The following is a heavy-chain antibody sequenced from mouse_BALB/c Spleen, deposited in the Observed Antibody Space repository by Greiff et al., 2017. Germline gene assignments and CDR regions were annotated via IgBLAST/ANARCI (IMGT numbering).Heavy chain of an antibody. J-gene: IGHJ1*01. Sequence: EVMLVESGGGLVQPGGSLRLSCATSGFTFTDYYMSWVRQPPGTALEWLGFIRNKANGYTTEYSASVKGRFTISRDNSQSILYLQMNTLRAEDSANYYGARDGGNYGWYFDVWGAGTTVTVSS. CDR1: GFTFTDYY. D-gene: IGHD1-1*01. V-gene: IGHV7-3*02. CDR2: IRNKANGYTT. CDR3: ARDGGNYGWYFDV.